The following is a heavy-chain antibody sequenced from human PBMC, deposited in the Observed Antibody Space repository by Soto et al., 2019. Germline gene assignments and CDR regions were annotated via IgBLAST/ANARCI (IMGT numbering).Heavy chain of an antibody. CDR2: IKVDGSAK. D-gene: IGHD6-6*01. CDR1: GFTFSNYW. CDR3: ARGHSTSPNWFDP. J-gene: IGHJ5*02. Sequence: GWSLRLSCAASGFTFSNYWMSWVRQAPGKGLEWVANIKVDGSAKYYVDSVRGRFTISRDNAKNSLYLQMNSLRGEDTAVYYCARGHSTSPNWFDPWGQGTLVTVSS. V-gene: IGHV3-7*03.